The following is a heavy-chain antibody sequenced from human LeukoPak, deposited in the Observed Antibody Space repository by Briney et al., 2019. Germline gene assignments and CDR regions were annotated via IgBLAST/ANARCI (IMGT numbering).Heavy chain of an antibody. J-gene: IGHJ4*02. CDR2: IYYRGNT. D-gene: IGHD6-6*01. Sequence: PSETLSLTCTVSGDSISSTTYYWGFIRQPPGKGLEWIGSIYYRGNTYYNPPLKSRVTISVDTSNNQFSLKLSSVTAADTAVYYCARLYSGTRPPDYWGQGTLVTVSS. CDR1: GDSISSTTYY. CDR3: ARLYSGTRPPDY. V-gene: IGHV4-39*01.